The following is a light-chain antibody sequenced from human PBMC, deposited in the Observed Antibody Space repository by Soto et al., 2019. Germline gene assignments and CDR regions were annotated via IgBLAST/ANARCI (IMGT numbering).Light chain of an antibody. CDR1: QTVSRSY. V-gene: IGKV3-20*01. CDR2: GAS. J-gene: IGKJ4*01. CDR3: QHFDSSPT. Sequence: EMVLTKFPGTLSLSPGESATLSCRASQTVSRSYFVWNQKKPGQDPRLLIFGASARAPGIPERFSGTGSGTESTLTISRLEPEDFAVYFCQHFDSSPTFGGGTKVEIK.